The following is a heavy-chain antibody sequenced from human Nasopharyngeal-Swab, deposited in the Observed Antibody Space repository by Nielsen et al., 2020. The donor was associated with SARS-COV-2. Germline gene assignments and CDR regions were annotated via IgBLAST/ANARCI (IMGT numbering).Heavy chain of an antibody. CDR3: ARGLTGYRAEYFQH. V-gene: IGHV4-59*01. Sequence: SETLPLTCTVSGGSISSYYWSWIRQPPGKGLEWIGYIYYSGSTNYNPSLKSRVTISVDTSKNQFSLKLSSVTAADTAVYYCARGLTGYRAEYFQHWGQGTLVTVSS. J-gene: IGHJ1*01. CDR1: GGSISSYY. CDR2: IYYSGST. D-gene: IGHD3-9*01.